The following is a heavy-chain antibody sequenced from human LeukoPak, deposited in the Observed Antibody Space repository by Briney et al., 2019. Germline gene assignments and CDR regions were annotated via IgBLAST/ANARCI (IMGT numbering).Heavy chain of an antibody. V-gene: IGHV4-39*01. CDR1: GGSISSSSYF. CDR3: ARRVSSSSASFDP. Sequence: PSETLSLTCTVSGGSISSSSYFWGWIRQPPGKGLEWIGSIYYSVSTYYNPSLKSRVTISVDTSKTQFSLKLSSVTAADAAVYYCARRVSSSSASFDPWGQGTLVTVSS. J-gene: IGHJ5*02. CDR2: IYYSVST. D-gene: IGHD6-6*01.